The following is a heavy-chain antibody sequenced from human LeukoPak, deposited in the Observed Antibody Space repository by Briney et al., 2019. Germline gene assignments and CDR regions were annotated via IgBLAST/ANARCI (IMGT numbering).Heavy chain of an antibody. J-gene: IGHJ4*02. Sequence: GGSLRLSCAASGFTFSSYGMSWVRQAPGKGLEWVSAISGSGGSTYYADSVKGRFTISRDNSKNTLYLQMNSLRAEDTAVYYCAKSPSYYYGSGSYTWGQGTLVTVSS. CDR2: ISGSGGST. V-gene: IGHV3-23*01. CDR3: AKSPSYYYGSGSYT. D-gene: IGHD3-10*01. CDR1: GFTFSSYG.